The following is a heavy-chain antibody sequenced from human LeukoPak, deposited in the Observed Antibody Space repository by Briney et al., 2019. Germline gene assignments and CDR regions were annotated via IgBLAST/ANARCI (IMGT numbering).Heavy chain of an antibody. CDR3: ARVRYYYDSSGYYSLRGYFDY. CDR2: IYYSGST. Sequence: PSQTLSLTCTVSGGSISSGGYYWSWIRQHPGTGLEWIGYIYYSGSTYYNPSLKSRVTISVDTSKNQFSLKLSSVTAADTAVYYCARVRYYYDSSGYYSLRGYFDYWGQGTLVTVSS. D-gene: IGHD3-22*01. CDR1: GGSISSGGYY. J-gene: IGHJ4*02. V-gene: IGHV4-31*03.